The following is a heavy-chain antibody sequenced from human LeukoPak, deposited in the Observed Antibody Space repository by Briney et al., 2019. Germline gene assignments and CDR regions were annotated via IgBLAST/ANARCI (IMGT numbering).Heavy chain of an antibody. J-gene: IGHJ4*02. CDR2: TYYRSKWYN. V-gene: IGHV6-1*01. CDR1: GYSVSSNSAA. Sequence: SQTLSLTCAISGYSVSSNSAAWNWIRQSPSRGLEWLGRTYYRSKWYNDYAVSVKSRITINPDPSKNQFSLQLNSVTPEDTAVYYCARAGAYYYDSSGYYSFDYWGQGTLVTVSS. D-gene: IGHD3-22*01. CDR3: ARAGAYYYDSSGYYSFDY.